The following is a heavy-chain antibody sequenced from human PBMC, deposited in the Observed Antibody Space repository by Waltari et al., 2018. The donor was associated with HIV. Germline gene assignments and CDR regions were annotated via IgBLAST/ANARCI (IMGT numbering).Heavy chain of an antibody. CDR1: GYTFADTD. Sequence: QGRLLQSGAELRAPRASVQVSCKALGYTFADTDINWIRRASGRGLEWLGWMNLDSGDAGFGQRFQGRLNMTRDTSAKTVYLELCKLESQDTAFYYCSLGRRGALFGDDWGQGTLVTVSS. CDR3: SLGRRGALFGDD. CDR2: MNLDSGDA. D-gene: IGHD3-3*01. V-gene: IGHV1-8*01. J-gene: IGHJ4*02.